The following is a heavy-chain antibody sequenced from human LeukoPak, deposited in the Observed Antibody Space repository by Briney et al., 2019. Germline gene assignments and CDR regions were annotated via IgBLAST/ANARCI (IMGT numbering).Heavy chain of an antibody. Sequence: PSETLSLTCAVYGGSFSGYYWSWIRQPPGKGLEWIGEINHSGSTYYNPSLKSRVTISVDTSKNQFSLKLSSVTAADTAVYYCARVRDCSSSICHYYFDYWGQGTLVTVSS. J-gene: IGHJ4*02. D-gene: IGHD2-2*01. CDR2: INHSGST. CDR3: ARVRDCSSSICHYYFDY. CDR1: GGSFSGYY. V-gene: IGHV4-34*01.